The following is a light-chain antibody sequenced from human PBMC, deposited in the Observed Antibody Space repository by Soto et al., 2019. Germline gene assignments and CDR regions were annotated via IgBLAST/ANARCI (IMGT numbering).Light chain of an antibody. V-gene: IGKV1-5*03. CDR1: QRISSW. J-gene: IGKJ2*01. CDR3: QQYNSYSPLMYT. CDR2: KAS. Sequence: DIQMTQSPSTLSASVGDRVTITCRASQRISSWLAWYQQKPGKAPKLLIYKASSLESGVPSRFSGSGPGTEFTLTISSLQPDDFATYYCQQYNSYSPLMYTFGQGTKLEIK.